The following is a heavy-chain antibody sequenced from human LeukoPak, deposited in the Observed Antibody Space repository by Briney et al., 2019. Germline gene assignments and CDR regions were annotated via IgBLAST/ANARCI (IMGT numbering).Heavy chain of an antibody. CDR3: AKDSSSWYYDRFDP. D-gene: IGHD6-13*01. J-gene: IGHJ5*02. CDR2: ISWNSGNI. CDR1: GFTFDDYA. Sequence: PGGSLRLSCAASGFTFDDYAMHWVRQAPGKGLEWVSGISWNSGNIGYADSVKGRFTISRDNAKNSLYLQMNSLRAEDTALYYCAKDSSSWYYDRFDPWGQGTLVTVSS. V-gene: IGHV3-9*01.